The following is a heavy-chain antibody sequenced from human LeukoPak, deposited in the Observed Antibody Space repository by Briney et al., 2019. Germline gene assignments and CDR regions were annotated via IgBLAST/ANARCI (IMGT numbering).Heavy chain of an antibody. CDR2: IKQDGSEK. D-gene: IGHD5-18*01. CDR1: GFTFSSCW. V-gene: IGHV3-7*01. J-gene: IGHJ4*02. Sequence: GGSLRLSCAASGFTFSSCWMSWVRQAPGKGLEWVANIKQDGSEKYYVDSVKGRFTISRDNAKNSLYLQMNSLRAEDTAVYYCASETDDTASFDYWGQGTLVTVSS. CDR3: ASETDDTASFDY.